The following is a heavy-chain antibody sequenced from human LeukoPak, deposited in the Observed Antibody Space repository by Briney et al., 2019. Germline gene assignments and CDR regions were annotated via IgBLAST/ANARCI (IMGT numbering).Heavy chain of an antibody. V-gene: IGHV1-2*02. CDR1: GYTFTGYF. CDR3: ARDYDILTGYFSPPDY. D-gene: IGHD3-9*01. J-gene: IGHJ4*02. Sequence: GASVKVSCKASGYTFTGYFIHWVRQAPGQGLEWMGWINPNSGGTNYAQKFQGRVTMSWDTSISTAYMELNRLTSDDTAVYYCARDYDILTGYFSPPDYWGQGTLVTVSS. CDR2: INPNSGGT.